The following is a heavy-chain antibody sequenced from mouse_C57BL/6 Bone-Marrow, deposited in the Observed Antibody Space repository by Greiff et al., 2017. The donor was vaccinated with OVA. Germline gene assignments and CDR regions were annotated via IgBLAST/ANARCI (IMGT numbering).Heavy chain of an antibody. V-gene: IGHV1-72*01. CDR3: ASSLRGGKSGYYAMDY. Sequence: QVQLQQPGAELVKPGASVKLSCKASGYTFTSYWMHWVKQRPGRGLEWIGRIDPNSGGTKYNEKFKSKATLTVDKSSSTAYMQLSSLTSEDSAVYYCASSLRGGKSGYYAMDYWDRGNGVTVTA. CDR2: IDPNSGGT. J-gene: IGHJ4*01. D-gene: IGHD2-12*01. CDR1: GYTFTSYW.